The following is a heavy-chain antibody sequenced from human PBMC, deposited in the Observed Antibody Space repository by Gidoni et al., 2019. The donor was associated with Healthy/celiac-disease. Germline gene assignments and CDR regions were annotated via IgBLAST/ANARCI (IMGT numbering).Heavy chain of an antibody. V-gene: IGHV3-23*01. J-gene: IGHJ3*02. CDR1: GFTFSSQA. Sequence: VQLLESGGVLVQPGGSLRLSCPASGFTFSSQAMIWVRQAPGKGLEWVSAISGSGGSTYYADSVKGRFTISRDNSKNTLYLQMNSLRAEDTAVYYCAKDRRKQWPEAFDIWGQGTMVTVSS. CDR3: AKDRRKQWPEAFDI. CDR2: ISGSGGST. D-gene: IGHD6-19*01.